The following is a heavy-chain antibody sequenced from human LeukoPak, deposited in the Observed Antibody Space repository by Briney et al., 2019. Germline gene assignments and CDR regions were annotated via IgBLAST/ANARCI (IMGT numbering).Heavy chain of an antibody. CDR3: AKEGGSSGYYDP. CDR2: VSGSGGST. CDR1: GFTFSSYA. V-gene: IGHV3-23*01. Sequence: GGSLRLSCAASGFTFSSYAMSWVRQDPGNGLERVSGVSGSGGSTYYADSVKGRFTISRDNPKNTLYLQMNSLRVEDTAVYYCAKEGGSSGYYDPWGQGTLVTVSS. D-gene: IGHD3-22*01. J-gene: IGHJ5*02.